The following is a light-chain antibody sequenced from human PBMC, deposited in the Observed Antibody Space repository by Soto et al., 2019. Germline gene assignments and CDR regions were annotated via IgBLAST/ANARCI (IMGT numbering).Light chain of an antibody. J-gene: IGKJ1*01. CDR3: QQYGSSQWT. CDR2: SAS. Sequence: EIVMTQSPATLSVSPGGRATLSCRASQSISDTLAWYQQKPGQAPRLLIYSASRRATGLPGRFSGSGSGTEFTLTISSLQSEDFAVYYCQQYGSSQWTFGQGTEVDIK. CDR1: QSISDT. V-gene: IGKV3-15*01.